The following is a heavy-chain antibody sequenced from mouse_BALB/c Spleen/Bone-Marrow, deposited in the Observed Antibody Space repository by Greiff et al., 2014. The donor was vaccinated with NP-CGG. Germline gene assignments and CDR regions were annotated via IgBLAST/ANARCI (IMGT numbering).Heavy chain of an antibody. Sequence: QVHVKQSGAELVRPGTSVQLSCKASGYSFTNYWTNWVKQRPGQGLEWIGMIHPSDSESRLNQKFKDKATLTVDKSSTTAYMQLSSPTSEDSAVYYCARRLGEIWGYWGQGTTLTVSS. CDR3: ARRLGEIWGY. J-gene: IGHJ2*01. D-gene: IGHD4-1*01. CDR1: GYSFTNYW. V-gene: IGHV1-61*01. CDR2: IHPSDSES.